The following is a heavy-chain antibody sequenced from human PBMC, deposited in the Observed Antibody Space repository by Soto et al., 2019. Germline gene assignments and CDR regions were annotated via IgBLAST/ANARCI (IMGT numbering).Heavy chain of an antibody. J-gene: IGHJ6*02. D-gene: IGHD5-18*01. V-gene: IGHV1-3*01. CDR2: INAGSGDT. CDR3: SRGKQLWFYYYYGMDV. Sequence: RLEWMGWINAGSGDTKYSQKLQGRVTMTRDTSTSTVYMELSSLRSEDTAVYYCSRGKQLWFYYYYGMDVWGQGTTVTVSS.